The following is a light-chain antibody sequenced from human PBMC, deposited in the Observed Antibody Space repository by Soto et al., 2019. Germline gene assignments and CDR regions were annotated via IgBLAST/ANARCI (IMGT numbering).Light chain of an antibody. V-gene: IGLV2-14*03. CDR3: SSFTTDSTVV. CDR2: YVT. Sequence: QSALTQPASVSGSPGQSITISCTGTSSDVGHYNFVSWYQQHPGKAPKLIIYYVTSRPSGVSNRVSGSKYGNTASLTISGLKAEDEADYFCSSFTTDSTVVFCWGTKLAVL. J-gene: IGLJ2*01. CDR1: SSDVGHYNF.